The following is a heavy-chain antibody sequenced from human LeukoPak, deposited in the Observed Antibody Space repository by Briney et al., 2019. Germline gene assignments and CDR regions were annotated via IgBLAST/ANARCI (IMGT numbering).Heavy chain of an antibody. J-gene: IGHJ4*02. Sequence: GGSLRLSCAASGFTFSRYWMQWVRQAPGKGLVWVSLISSDGSTTSYADSVKGRFTISRENAKNTLYLQMNSLGVEDTAVYYCTSRGGSATEGYYFDYWGQGTLVTVSS. CDR1: GFTFSRYW. V-gene: IGHV3-74*01. CDR2: ISSDGSTT. D-gene: IGHD6-13*01. CDR3: TSRGGSATEGYYFDY.